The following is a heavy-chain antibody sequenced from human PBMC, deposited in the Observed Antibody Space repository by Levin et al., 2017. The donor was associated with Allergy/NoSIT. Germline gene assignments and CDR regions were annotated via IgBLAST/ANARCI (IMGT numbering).Heavy chain of an antibody. D-gene: IGHD3-3*01. CDR2: ISNSGSII. CDR3: AGFRTISEAHCMDV. Sequence: GGSLRLSCAASGFTFSDYYMSWIRQAPGEGLEWVSYISNSGSIIYYADSVKGRFTISRDNAKKSLFLQMNSLRAEDTAVYYCAGFRTISEAHCMDVWGQGTTVSVSS. CDR1: GFTFSDYY. V-gene: IGHV3-11*01. J-gene: IGHJ6*02.